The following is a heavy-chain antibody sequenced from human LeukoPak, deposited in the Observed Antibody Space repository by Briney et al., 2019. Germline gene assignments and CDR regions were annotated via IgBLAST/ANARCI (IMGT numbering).Heavy chain of an antibody. J-gene: IGHJ4*02. D-gene: IGHD3-10*01. CDR1: GGSISSSSYY. Sequence: SETLSLTCTVSGGSISSSSYYWGWIRQPPGKGLEWIGSIYYSGSTYYNPSLKSRVTISVDTSKNQFSLKLSSVTAADTAVYYCARDHYGSGSYYNEGLLDYWGQGTLVTVSS. CDR3: ARDHYGSGSYYNEGLLDY. V-gene: IGHV4-39*07. CDR2: IYYSGST.